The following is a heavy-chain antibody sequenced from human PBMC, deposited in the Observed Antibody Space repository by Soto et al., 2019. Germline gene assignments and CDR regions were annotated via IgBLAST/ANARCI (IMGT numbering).Heavy chain of an antibody. D-gene: IGHD3-22*01. CDR3: AKDSYYDSSGYYKT. CDR2: ISYDGSNK. Sequence: PGGSLRLSCAASGFTFSSYGMHWVRQAPGKGLEWVAVISYDGSNKYYADSVKGRFTISRDNSKNTLYLQMNSLRAEDTAVYYCAKDSYYDSSGYYKTWGQGTLVTVSS. V-gene: IGHV3-30*18. J-gene: IGHJ5*02. CDR1: GFTFSSYG.